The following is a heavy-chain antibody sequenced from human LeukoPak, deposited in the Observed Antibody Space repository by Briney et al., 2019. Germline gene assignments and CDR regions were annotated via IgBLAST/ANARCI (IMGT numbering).Heavy chain of an antibody. J-gene: IGHJ4*02. D-gene: IGHD5-18*01. Sequence: SGTLSLTCAVYGGSFSGYYWSWIRQPPGKGLEWIGEINHSGSTNYNPSLKSRVTISVDTSKNQFSLKLSSVTAADTAVYYCAGGYSYGPAYFDYWGQGTLVTVSS. CDR1: GGSFSGYY. CDR3: AGGYSYGPAYFDY. V-gene: IGHV4-34*01. CDR2: INHSGST.